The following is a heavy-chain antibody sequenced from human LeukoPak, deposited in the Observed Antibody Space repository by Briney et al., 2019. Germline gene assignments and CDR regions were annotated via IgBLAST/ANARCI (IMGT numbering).Heavy chain of an antibody. V-gene: IGHV4-59*08. CDR2: IHYSGST. CDR1: GGSFSGYY. CDR3: ARAEYFDL. J-gene: IGHJ4*02. Sequence: SETLSLTCAVYGGSFSGYYWNWIRQPPGKGLEWIGYIHYSGSTNYNPSLKSRVTISVDTSKNQFSLKLSSVTAADTAVYYCARAEYFDLWGQGTLVTVSS.